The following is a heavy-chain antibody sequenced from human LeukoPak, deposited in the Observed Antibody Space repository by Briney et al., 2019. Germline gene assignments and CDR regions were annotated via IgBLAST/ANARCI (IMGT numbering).Heavy chain of an antibody. D-gene: IGHD3-22*01. J-gene: IGHJ4*02. CDR2: ISYDGSNT. CDR3: ARPLSYDSSGYDY. CDR1: GFTFSSYA. Sequence: GGSLRLSCAASGFTFSSYAMPWVRQAPGKGLEWVAVISYDGSNTYYADSVKGRFTISRDNSKNTLYLQMNSLRAEDTAVYYCARPLSYDSSGYDYWGQGTLVTVSS. V-gene: IGHV3-30-3*01.